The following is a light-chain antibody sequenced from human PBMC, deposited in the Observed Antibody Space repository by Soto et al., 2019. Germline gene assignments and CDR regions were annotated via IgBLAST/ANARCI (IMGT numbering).Light chain of an antibody. J-gene: IGKJ1*01. Sequence: EIVLTQSPGTLSLSPGERGTLSCRASQSVSSSYLAWYQQKPGQAPRLLIYGASTRATGIPARFSGSGSGTEFTLTISSLPSEDFAVYYCQQYNTWWAFGQGTKVDIK. V-gene: IGKV3-15*01. CDR3: QQYNTWWA. CDR1: QSVSSSY. CDR2: GAS.